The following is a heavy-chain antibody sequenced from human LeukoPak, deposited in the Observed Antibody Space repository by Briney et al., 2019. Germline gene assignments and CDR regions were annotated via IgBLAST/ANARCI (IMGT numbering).Heavy chain of an antibody. Sequence: ASVKVSCKASGGTFRSYTISGVRQAPGQGLEWMGRIIPILGIANYAQKFQGRVTITADKSTSTAYMELSSLRSEDTALYYCARDSASYYYDSSGYSFDYWGQGTLVTVSS. CDR2: IIPILGIA. J-gene: IGHJ4*02. CDR3: ARDSASYYYDSSGYSFDY. V-gene: IGHV1-69*04. D-gene: IGHD3-22*01. CDR1: GGTFRSYT.